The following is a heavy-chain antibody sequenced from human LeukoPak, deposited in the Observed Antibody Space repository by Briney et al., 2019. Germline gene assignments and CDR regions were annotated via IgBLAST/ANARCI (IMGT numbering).Heavy chain of an antibody. CDR2: INHSGST. J-gene: IGHJ5*02. CDR3: ASHVYCSSTGCYENWFDP. V-gene: IGHV4-34*01. Sequence: KPSETLSLTCAVYGGSFSGYYWSWIRQPPGKGLEWIGEINHSGSTNYNPSLKSRVTISVDTSKNQFSLKLSSVTAADTAVYYCASHVYCSSTGCYENWFDPWGQGTLVTVSS. D-gene: IGHD2-2*01. CDR1: GGSFSGYY.